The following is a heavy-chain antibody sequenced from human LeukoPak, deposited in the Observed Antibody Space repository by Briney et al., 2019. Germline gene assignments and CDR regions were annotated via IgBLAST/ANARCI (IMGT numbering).Heavy chain of an antibody. J-gene: IGHJ3*02. D-gene: IGHD2-2*01. CDR1: GYTFTSYG. CDR3: AREIGVYCSSTGCYPDDAFDI. CDR2: ISAYNGNT. Sequence: ASVKVSCKASGYTFTSYGISWVRQAPGQGLEWMGWISAYNGNTNYAQKLQGRVTMTTDTSTSTAYMELRSLRSDDTAVYYCAREIGVYCSSTGCYPDDAFDIWGQGTMVTVSS. V-gene: IGHV1-18*01.